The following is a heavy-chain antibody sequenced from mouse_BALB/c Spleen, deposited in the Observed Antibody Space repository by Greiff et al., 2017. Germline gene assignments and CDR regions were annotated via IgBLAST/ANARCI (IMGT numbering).Heavy chain of an antibody. V-gene: IGHV5-17*02. CDR1: GFTFSSFG. D-gene: IGHD1-2*01. J-gene: IGHJ1*01. CDR3: ARGTSSSYWYFDV. CDR2: ISSGSSTI. Sequence: EVHLVESGGGLVQPGGSRKLSCAASGFTFSSFGMHWVRQAPEKGLEWVAYISSGSSTIYYADTVKGRFTISRDNPKNTLFLQMTSLRSEDTAMHYCARGTSSSYWYFDVWGAGTTVTVSS.